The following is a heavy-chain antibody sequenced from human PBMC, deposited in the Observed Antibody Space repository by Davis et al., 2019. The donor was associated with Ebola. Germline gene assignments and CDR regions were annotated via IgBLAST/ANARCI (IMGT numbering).Heavy chain of an antibody. D-gene: IGHD1-26*01. CDR3: AKDPLVGATPRDY. Sequence: GESLKISCAASGFTFSSYWMSWVRQAPGKGLEWVANIKQDGSEKYYVDSVKGRFTISRDNAKNSLYLQMNSLRAEDTAVYYCAKDPLVGATPRDYWGQGTLVTVSS. CDR1: GFTFSSYW. V-gene: IGHV3-7*03. CDR2: IKQDGSEK. J-gene: IGHJ4*02.